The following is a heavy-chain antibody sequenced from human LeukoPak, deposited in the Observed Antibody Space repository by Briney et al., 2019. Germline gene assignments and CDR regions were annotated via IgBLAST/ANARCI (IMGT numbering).Heavy chain of an antibody. CDR2: INPRNGET. D-gene: IGHD3-9*01. J-gene: IGHJ4*02. CDR1: GYSLSDNY. V-gene: IGHV1-2*02. Sequence: ASVKVSCKASGYSLSDNYLHWVRQAPGQRLEWMAGINPRNGETKFAPRFQGRVTLTRDTSITTAYMELSRLRPDDTAVYYCASGYYDILTGYSPFDYWGQGTLVTVSS. CDR3: ASGYYDILTGYSPFDY.